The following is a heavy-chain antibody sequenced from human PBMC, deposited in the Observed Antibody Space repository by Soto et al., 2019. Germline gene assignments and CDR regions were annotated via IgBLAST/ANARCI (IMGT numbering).Heavy chain of an antibody. CDR3: ARPLWGGDYVEGAFDI. V-gene: IGHV1-69*13. CDR1: GGAFSSYA. CDR2: IIPIFGTA. Sequence: GASVKVSCKACGGAFSSYAISWVRQAPGQGLEWMGGIIPIFGTANYAQKFQGRVTITADESTSTAYMELSSLRSEDTAVYYCARPLWGGDYVEGAFDIWGQGTMVTVSS. D-gene: IGHD4-17*01. J-gene: IGHJ3*02.